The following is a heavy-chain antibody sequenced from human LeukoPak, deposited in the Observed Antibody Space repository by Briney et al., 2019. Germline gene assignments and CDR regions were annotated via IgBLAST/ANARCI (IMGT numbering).Heavy chain of an antibody. J-gene: IGHJ4*02. V-gene: IGHV1-18*01. CDR2: ISAYNGNT. Sequence: ASVKVSCKASGYTFTNYGISWVRQAPGQGLEWMGWISAYNGNTNYAQKLQGRVTMTTDTSTSTAYMELRSLRSDDTAVYYCARDRGITMIVVGLFDYWGPGTLVTVSS. D-gene: IGHD3-22*01. CDR3: ARDRGITMIVVGLFDY. CDR1: GYTFTNYG.